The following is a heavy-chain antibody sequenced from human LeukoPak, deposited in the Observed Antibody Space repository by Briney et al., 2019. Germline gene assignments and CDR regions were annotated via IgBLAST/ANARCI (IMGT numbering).Heavy chain of an antibody. CDR1: GYTFTSYG. Sequence: ASVKVSCKASGYTFTSYGISWVRQAPGQGLEWMGWISAYNGNTNYAQKLQSRVTMTTDTSTSTAYMVLRSLRSDDTAVYYCARVMVAPSWYFDLWGRGTLVTVSS. D-gene: IGHD2-15*01. V-gene: IGHV1-18*04. CDR3: ARVMVAPSWYFDL. J-gene: IGHJ2*01. CDR2: ISAYNGNT.